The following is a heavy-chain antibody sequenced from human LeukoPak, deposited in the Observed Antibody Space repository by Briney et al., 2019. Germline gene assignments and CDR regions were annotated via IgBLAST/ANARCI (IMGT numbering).Heavy chain of an antibody. CDR1: GYTFTSYD. Sequence: GASVKVSCKASGYTFTSYDINWVRQATGQGLEWMGWMSPNSGNTGYAQKLQGRVTITRNTSISTAYMELSSLRSEDTAVYYCARSAKELWSYYYYYGMDVWGQGTTVTVSS. J-gene: IGHJ6*02. CDR2: MSPNSGNT. D-gene: IGHD5-18*01. V-gene: IGHV1-8*01. CDR3: ARSAKELWSYYYYYGMDV.